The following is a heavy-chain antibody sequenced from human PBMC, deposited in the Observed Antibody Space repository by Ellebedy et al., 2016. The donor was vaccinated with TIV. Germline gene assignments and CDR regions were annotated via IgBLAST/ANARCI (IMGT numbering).Heavy chain of an antibody. Sequence: KVSCKGSGYSFTSYWIGWVRQMPGKGLEWMGIIYPGDSDTRYSPSFQGHVTISADKSISTAYLQWSSLKASDTAMYYCARISEWFGAYYFDYWGQGTLVTVSS. CDR2: IYPGDSDT. J-gene: IGHJ4*02. CDR1: GYSFTSYW. CDR3: ARISEWFGAYYFDY. D-gene: IGHD3-10*01. V-gene: IGHV5-51*01.